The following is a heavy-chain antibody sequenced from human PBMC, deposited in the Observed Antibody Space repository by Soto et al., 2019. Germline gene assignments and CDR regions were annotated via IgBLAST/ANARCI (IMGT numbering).Heavy chain of an antibody. J-gene: IGHJ6*02. D-gene: IGHD6-19*01. CDR2: IIPIFGTA. CDR1: GGTFSSYA. V-gene: IGHV1-69*13. CDR3: ARDRVVVVAVARGPNYYYYGMDV. Sequence: EASVKVSCKASGGTFSSYAISWVRQAPGQGLGWMGGIIPIFGTANYAQKFQGRVTITADESTSTAYMELSSLRSEDTAVNYCARDRVVVVAVARGPNYYYYGMDVWGQGTTVTVSS.